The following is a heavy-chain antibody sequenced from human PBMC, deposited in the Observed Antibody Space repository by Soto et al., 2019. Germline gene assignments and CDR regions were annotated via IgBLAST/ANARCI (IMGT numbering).Heavy chain of an antibody. CDR1: GDSIIGIHW. CDR3: ARYSAASGTYYFDY. CDR2: THHSRGT. Sequence: SETLSLTCAVSGDSIIGIHWWSWVRRPPGKGLEFIGETHHSRGTNYNPSLRSRVTMSLDKSKNQLSLILYSVTAADTGVYYCARYSAASGTYYFDYWGQGTLVTVS. J-gene: IGHJ4*01. D-gene: IGHD6-13*01. V-gene: IGHV4-4*02.